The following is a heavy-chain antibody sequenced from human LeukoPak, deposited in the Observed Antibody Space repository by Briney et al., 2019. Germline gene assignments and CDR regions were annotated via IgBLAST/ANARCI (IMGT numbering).Heavy chain of an antibody. V-gene: IGHV3-21*04. CDR2: ISSSSVYT. CDR3: ARDALRDDAFDI. J-gene: IGHJ3*02. Sequence: GSLRLSCVASGFTFNKHHMNWVRQAPGKGLEWVSSISSSSVYTHYADSVKGRFTISRDNGKNSLYLQMDSLRAEDTALYYCARDALRDDAFDIWGQGTLVTVSS. CDR1: GFTFNKHH.